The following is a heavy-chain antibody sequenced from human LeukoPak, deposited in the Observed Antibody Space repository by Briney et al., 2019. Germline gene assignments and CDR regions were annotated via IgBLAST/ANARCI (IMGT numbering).Heavy chain of an antibody. CDR3: ATEGGSSDAFAF. V-gene: IGHV3-30*02. CDR2: ILSDGKYK. J-gene: IGHJ3*01. Sequence: PGGSLRLSCAAYGFTFSTYGMHWVRQAAGRGLEWVAYILSDGKYKPYADSVKGRFTISRDNSKNTMYLQMNSLRIDDTAVYYCATEGGSSDAFAFWGQGTKVTVSS. D-gene: IGHD1-26*01. CDR1: GFTFSTYG.